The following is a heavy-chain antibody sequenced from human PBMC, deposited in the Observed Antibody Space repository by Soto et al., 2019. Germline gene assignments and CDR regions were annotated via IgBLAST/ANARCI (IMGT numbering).Heavy chain of an antibody. D-gene: IGHD4-17*01. V-gene: IGHV1-3*01. CDR2: INVGDGHT. J-gene: IGHJ4*02. CDR3: AREPYGGNEYDY. CDR1: GYTFTSYA. Sequence: GASVKVSCTASGYTFTSYAIHWVRQAPGQRLEWMGWINVGDGHTKYSQKFQGRVTITRDTSASTANMELSSLRSDDTAVFYCAREPYGGNEYDYWGQGTLVTVSS.